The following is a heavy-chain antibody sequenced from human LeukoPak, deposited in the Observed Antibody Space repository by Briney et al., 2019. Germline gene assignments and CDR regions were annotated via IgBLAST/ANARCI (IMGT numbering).Heavy chain of an antibody. J-gene: IGHJ5*02. CDR3: ARVAAGGWFDP. CDR1: GGSISSGSYY. CDR2: INHSGST. Sequence: PSETLSLTCTVSGGSISSGSYYWSWIRQPPGKGLEWIGEINHSGSTNYNPSLKSRVTISVDTSKNQFSLKLSSVTAADTAVYYCARVAAGGWFDPWGQGTLVTVSS. D-gene: IGHD6-25*01. V-gene: IGHV4-39*07.